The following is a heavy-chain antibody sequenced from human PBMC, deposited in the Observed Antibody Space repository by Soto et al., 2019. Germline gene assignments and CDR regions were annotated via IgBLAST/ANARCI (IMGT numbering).Heavy chain of an antibody. J-gene: IGHJ6*02. CDR1: GFTFSSYG. V-gene: IGHV3-30*18. Sequence: LRLSCAASGFTFSSYGMHWVRQAPGKGLEWVAVISYDGSNKYYADSVKGRFTISRDNSKNTLYLQMNSLRAEDTAVYYCAKNYDSSGIGPYYYGMDVWGQGXTVTVYS. CDR2: ISYDGSNK. D-gene: IGHD3-22*01. CDR3: AKNYDSSGIGPYYYGMDV.